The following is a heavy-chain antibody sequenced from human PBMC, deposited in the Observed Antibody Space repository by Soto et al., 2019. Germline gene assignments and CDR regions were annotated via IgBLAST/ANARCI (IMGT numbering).Heavy chain of an antibody. CDR1: GFTFSSYA. V-gene: IGHV3-23*01. Sequence: GGSLRLSCAASGFTFSSYAMSWVRQAPGKGLEWVSAISGSGGSTYYADSVKGRFTISRDNSKNTLYLQMNSLRAEDTAVYYCAKDPRYCSGGSCNQLDYWGQGTLVTVSS. D-gene: IGHD2-15*01. J-gene: IGHJ4*02. CDR3: AKDPRYCSGGSCNQLDY. CDR2: ISGSGGST.